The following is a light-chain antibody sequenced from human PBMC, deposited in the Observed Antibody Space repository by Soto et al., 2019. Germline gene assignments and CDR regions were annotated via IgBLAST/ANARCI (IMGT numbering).Light chain of an antibody. J-gene: IGLJ1*01. Sequence: SYELTQPPSVSVAPGQTATITCGGQNIGTKSVHWYQQTPGQAPVLVVYDDRARPSGIPGRISGSNSGNTATLSITRVEAGDEADYYCQMWDINSDHDVFGSGTKLTVL. V-gene: IGLV3-21*02. CDR2: DDR. CDR3: QMWDINSDHDV. CDR1: NIGTKS.